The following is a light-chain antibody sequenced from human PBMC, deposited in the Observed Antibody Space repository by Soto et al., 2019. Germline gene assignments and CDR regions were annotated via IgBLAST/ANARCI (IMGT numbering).Light chain of an antibody. CDR2: GAS. V-gene: IGKV3-15*01. Sequence: EIVMTQSPATLSVSPGETATLSCRASQSVGSNLAWYQQKPGQAPRLLIYGASTRATGIPARFSGSGSGTEFTLPISSLQSEDFAIYFCQQYNNWPPDRTFGQGTKVEIK. CDR1: QSVGSN. J-gene: IGKJ1*01. CDR3: QQYNNWPPDRT.